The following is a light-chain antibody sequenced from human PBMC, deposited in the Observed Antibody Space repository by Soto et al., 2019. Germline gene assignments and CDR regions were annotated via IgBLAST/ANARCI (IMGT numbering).Light chain of an antibody. CDR2: KAS. CDR3: QQYKSWPLT. Sequence: DIQMTQSPSTLSASVGDRVTITCRASQSISSWLAWNQQKPGKAPNLLIYKASSLESGVPSRFSGSGSGTEFILTISSLQPDDFATYYCQQYKSWPLTFGGGTKVEIK. CDR1: QSISSW. J-gene: IGKJ4*01. V-gene: IGKV1-5*03.